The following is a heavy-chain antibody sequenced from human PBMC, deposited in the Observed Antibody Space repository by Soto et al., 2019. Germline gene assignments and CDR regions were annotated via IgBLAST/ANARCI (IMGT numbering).Heavy chain of an antibody. Sequence: QVQLVQSGAEVKKPGASVKVSCKASGYTFTNYNINWVRQATGQGLEWIGWMNADSGNTAYAQKFQGRVTMTRDTSTSTAYMELSSLTSEDAAVYYCARRYCIGGGCSYFDPWGQGTLVTVSS. CDR1: GYTFTNYN. CDR3: ARRYCIGGGCSYFDP. CDR2: MNADSGNT. J-gene: IGHJ5*02. V-gene: IGHV1-8*01. D-gene: IGHD2-15*01.